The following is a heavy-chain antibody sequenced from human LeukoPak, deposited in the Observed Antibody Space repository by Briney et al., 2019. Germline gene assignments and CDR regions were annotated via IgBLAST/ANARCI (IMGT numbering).Heavy chain of an antibody. CDR2: INTGNGNM. Sequence: ASVKASCKASGYTFTSYVTHWVRQAPGQRLEWMGWINTGNGNMKYSQDFQGRVTITRDKSASTVYMELSSLRSDDMAVYYCARANSAWYYFDYWGQGTLVTVSS. D-gene: IGHD6-19*01. CDR1: GYTFTSYV. J-gene: IGHJ4*02. CDR3: ARANSAWYYFDY. V-gene: IGHV1-3*03.